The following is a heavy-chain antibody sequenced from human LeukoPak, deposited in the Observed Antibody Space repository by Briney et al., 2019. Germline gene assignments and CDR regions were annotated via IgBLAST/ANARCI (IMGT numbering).Heavy chain of an antibody. Sequence: SVKVSCKASGYTFTNYTLNWVRQAPGQGLEWMGGIIPIFGTANYAQKFQGRVTITADESTSTAYMELSSLRSEDTAVYYCAKHPSRTWLVHLDYWGQGTLVTVSS. CDR2: IIPIFGTA. V-gene: IGHV1-69*13. CDR3: AKHPSRTWLVHLDY. CDR1: GYTFTNYT. D-gene: IGHD6-19*01. J-gene: IGHJ4*02.